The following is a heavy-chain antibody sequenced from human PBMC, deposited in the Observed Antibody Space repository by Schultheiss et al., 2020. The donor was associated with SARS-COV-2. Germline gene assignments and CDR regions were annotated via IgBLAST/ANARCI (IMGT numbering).Heavy chain of an antibody. D-gene: IGHD2-2*01. Sequence: SETLSLTCAVYGGSISSYYWSWIRQPPGKGLEWIGSIYHSGSTNYNPSLKSRVTISVDTSKNQFSLKLSSVTAADTAVYYCARASDCSSTSCYHLSHYYYYYYMDVWGKGTTVTVSS. CDR3: ARASDCSSTSCYHLSHYYYYYYMDV. CDR2: IYHSGST. J-gene: IGHJ6*03. V-gene: IGHV4-59*01. CDR1: GGSISSYY.